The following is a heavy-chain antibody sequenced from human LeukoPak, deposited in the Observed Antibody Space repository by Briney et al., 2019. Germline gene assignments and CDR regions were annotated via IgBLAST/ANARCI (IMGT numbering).Heavy chain of an antibody. V-gene: IGHV3-33*01. CDR1: GFTFSSYG. CDR3: ARDDALGDNALDI. J-gene: IGHJ3*02. D-gene: IGHD3-16*01. CDR2: ILNDGSQE. Sequence: GGSLRLSCAASGFTFSSYGMHWVRQAPGKGLEWVAVILNDGSQEKYTDSVKGRFTISRDNSKNTLFLQMNSLRAEDTAVYYCARDDALGDNALDIWGQGTMVTVS.